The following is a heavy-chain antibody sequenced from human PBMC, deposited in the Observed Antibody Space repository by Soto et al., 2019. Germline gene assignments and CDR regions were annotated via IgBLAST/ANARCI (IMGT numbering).Heavy chain of an antibody. CDR2: IYNSGST. J-gene: IGHJ4*02. D-gene: IGHD2-8*01. CDR1: AGSVSNGSYY. Sequence: SETLSLTCTVSAGSVSNGSYYWSWIRQPPGKGLEWIGHIYNSGSTNYNPSLKSRVTISLDTSKNQLSLKLTSVTAADTAVYFCARYGATAGYYFEYWGQGTLVTVST. CDR3: ARYGATAGYYFEY. V-gene: IGHV4-61*01.